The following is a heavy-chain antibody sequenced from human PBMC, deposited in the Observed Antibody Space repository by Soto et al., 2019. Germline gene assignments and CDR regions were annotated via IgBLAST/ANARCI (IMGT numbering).Heavy chain of an antibody. CDR2: INAGNGNT. J-gene: IGHJ6*02. D-gene: IGHD3-10*01. CDR3: ARDLGIGTMVRGVTYYYYGMDV. V-gene: IGHV1-3*01. CDR1: GYTFASYA. Sequence: ASVKVSCKASGYTFASYAMHWVRQAPGQRLEWMGWINAGNGNTKYSQKFQGWVTMTRDTSISTAYMELSRLRSDDTAVYYCARDLGIGTMVRGVTYYYYGMDVWGQGTTVTVSS.